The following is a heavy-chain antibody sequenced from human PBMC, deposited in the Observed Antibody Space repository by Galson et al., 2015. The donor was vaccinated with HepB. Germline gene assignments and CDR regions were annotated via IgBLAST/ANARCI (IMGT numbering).Heavy chain of an antibody. CDR3: AKDRQQLVRNVYFDY. Sequence: SLRLSCAASGSIFSSYAMTWVRQAPGKGLEWVATISGGGVSAYYTDSLKGRFTISRDNSKNTLYLQMNTLRADDTAVYYCAKDRQQLVRNVYFDYWGRGTLVTVSS. V-gene: IGHV3-23*01. J-gene: IGHJ4*01. CDR2: ISGGGVSA. CDR1: GSIFSSYA. D-gene: IGHD6-13*01.